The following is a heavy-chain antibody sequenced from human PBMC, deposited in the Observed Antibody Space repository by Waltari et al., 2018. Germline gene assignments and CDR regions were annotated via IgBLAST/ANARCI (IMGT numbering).Heavy chain of an antibody. CDR3: ATSSLVPSYYDL. J-gene: IGHJ4*02. CDR1: EFTFRSYC. D-gene: IGHD3-16*01. CDR2: IKTDGSYT. Sequence: EVQLVESGGGLVRPGGALRLSCTASEFTFRSYCMHWVRQAPGKGLVWVARIKTDGSYTTYADSVKGRFTISRDNAENSIFLQMNDLRADDTALYYCATSSLVPSYYDLWGPGTFVTVSS. V-gene: IGHV3-74*01.